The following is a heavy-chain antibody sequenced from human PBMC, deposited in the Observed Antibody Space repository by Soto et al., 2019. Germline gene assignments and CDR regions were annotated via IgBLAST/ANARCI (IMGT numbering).Heavy chain of an antibody. V-gene: IGHV4-34*01. CDR3: ARVGGYCSSTSCYAYYYYGMDV. CDR1: GGSFSGYY. Sequence: QVQLQQWGAGLLKPSETLSLTCAVYGGSFSGYYWSWIRQPPGKGLEWIGEINHSGSTNYNSSLKSRVTISVDTSKNQFSLKLSSVTAADTAVYYCARVGGYCSSTSCYAYYYYGMDVWGQGTTVTVSS. D-gene: IGHD2-2*01. J-gene: IGHJ6*02. CDR2: INHSGST.